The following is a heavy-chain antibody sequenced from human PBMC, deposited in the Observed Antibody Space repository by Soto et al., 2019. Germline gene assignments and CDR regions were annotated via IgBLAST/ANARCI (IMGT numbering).Heavy chain of an antibody. V-gene: IGHV4-59*01. CDR1: GGSISSYY. CDR3: ARSYRRYCSGGSCYSHYYYYMDV. J-gene: IGHJ6*03. D-gene: IGHD2-15*01. CDR2: IYYSGST. Sequence: TLSLTCTVSGGSISSYYWSWIRQPPGKGLEWIGYIYYSGSTNYNPSLKSRVTISVDTSKNQFSLKLSSVTAADTAVYYCARSYRRYCSGGSCYSHYYYYMDVWGKGTTVTVSS.